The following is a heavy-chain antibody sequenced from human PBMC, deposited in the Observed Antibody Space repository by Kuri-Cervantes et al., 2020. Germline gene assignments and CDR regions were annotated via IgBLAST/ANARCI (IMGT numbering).Heavy chain of an antibody. Sequence: GGSLRLSCAASGFTFSSYAMHWVRQAPGKGLEWVAVISYDGSNKYYADSVKGRFTISRDNSKNTLYLQMNSLRAEDTAVYYCSTDTVTTTGNAFDIWGQGTMVTVSS. J-gene: IGHJ3*02. CDR3: STDTVTTTGNAFDI. V-gene: IGHV3-30*01. CDR2: ISYDGSNK. CDR1: GFTFSSYA. D-gene: IGHD4-17*01.